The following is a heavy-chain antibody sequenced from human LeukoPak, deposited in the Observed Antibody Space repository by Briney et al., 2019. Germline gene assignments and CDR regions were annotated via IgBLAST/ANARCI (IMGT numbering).Heavy chain of an antibody. CDR3: ARVGGIVGATTYFDY. CDR1: GGSISSYY. J-gene: IGHJ4*02. Sequence: SETLSLTCTVSGGSISSYYWSWIRQPAGKGLEWIGRIYTSGSTNYNPSLKRRVTISVDTSKNQFSLKLSSVTAADTAVYYCARVGGIVGATTYFDYWGQGTLVTVSS. V-gene: IGHV4-4*07. D-gene: IGHD1-26*01. CDR2: IYTSGST.